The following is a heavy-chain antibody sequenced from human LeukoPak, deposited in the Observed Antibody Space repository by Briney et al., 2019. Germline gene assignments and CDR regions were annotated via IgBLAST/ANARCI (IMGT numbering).Heavy chain of an antibody. Sequence: ASVNVSCKASGYTFTSYDINWVRQATGQGLGWMGWMNPNSGNTGYAQKFQGRVTMTRNTSISTAYMELSSLRSEDTAVYYCARGPPYDFWSGPYYYYYGMDVWGQGTTVTVSS. CDR3: ARGPPYDFWSGPYYYYYGMDV. V-gene: IGHV1-8*01. D-gene: IGHD3-3*01. J-gene: IGHJ6*02. CDR2: MNPNSGNT. CDR1: GYTFTSYD.